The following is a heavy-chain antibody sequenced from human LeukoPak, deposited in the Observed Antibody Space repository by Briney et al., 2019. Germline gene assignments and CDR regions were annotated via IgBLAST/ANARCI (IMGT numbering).Heavy chain of an antibody. J-gene: IGHJ4*02. D-gene: IGHD3-10*01. CDR1: GFTFTTYA. Sequence: PGGSLGLSCAASGFTFTTYAMSWVRQAPGKGLEWVSGISGSGGSTYYADSVKGRFTISRDNSKNTLYLQMNSLRAEDTAAYYCAKEGDYGSPPYYFDYWGQGTLVTVSS. CDR3: AKEGDYGSPPYYFDY. CDR2: ISGSGGST. V-gene: IGHV3-23*01.